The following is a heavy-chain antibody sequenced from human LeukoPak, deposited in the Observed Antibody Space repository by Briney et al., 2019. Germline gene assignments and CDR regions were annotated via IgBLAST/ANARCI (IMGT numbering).Heavy chain of an antibody. CDR3: ARAYYYGSGRPPVYYYYGMDV. V-gene: IGHV1-69*13. Sequence: GASVKVSCKASGGTFSSYAISWVRQAPGQGLEWMGGIIPIFGTANYAQKFQGRVTITADESTSTAYMELSSLRSEDTAVYYCARAYYYGSGRPPVYYYYGMDVWGQGTTVTVSS. CDR1: GGTFSSYA. J-gene: IGHJ6*02. CDR2: IIPIFGTA. D-gene: IGHD3-10*01.